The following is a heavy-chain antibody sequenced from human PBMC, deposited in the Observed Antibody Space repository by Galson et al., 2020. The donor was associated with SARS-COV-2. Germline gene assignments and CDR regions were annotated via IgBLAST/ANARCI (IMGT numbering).Heavy chain of an antibody. J-gene: IGHJ4*02. Sequence: STKISCKASGYTLTTFYITWVRQAPGQALEWMGQISPYNSNTNYTQKLQGRVTMTTDTSTSTAYMELRSLTSDDTAVYYCARPLSLGDCSGGSCFFYWGQRTLVTVSS. CDR3: ARPLSLGDCSGGSCFFY. V-gene: IGHV1-18*01. D-gene: IGHD2-15*01. CDR1: GYTLTTFY. CDR2: ISPYNSNT.